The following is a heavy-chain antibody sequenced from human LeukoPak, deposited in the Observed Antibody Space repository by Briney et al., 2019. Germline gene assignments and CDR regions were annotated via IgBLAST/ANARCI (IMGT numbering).Heavy chain of an antibody. J-gene: IGHJ6*03. CDR1: GGSFSGYY. V-gene: IGHV4-34*01. Sequence: SETLSLTCAVYGGSFSGYYWSWIRQSPGKGLEWIGEINHSGSTNYNPSLKSRVTISVDTSKNQFSLKLSSVTAADTAVYYCARAEGSWYYYYYYMDVWGKGTTVTVSS. D-gene: IGHD6-13*01. CDR3: ARAEGSWYYYYYYMDV. CDR2: INHSGST.